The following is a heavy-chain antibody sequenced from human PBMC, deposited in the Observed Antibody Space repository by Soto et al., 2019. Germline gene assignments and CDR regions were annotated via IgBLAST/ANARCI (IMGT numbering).Heavy chain of an antibody. D-gene: IGHD3-3*01. CDR3: ARTYDLWSSNASFDY. Sequence: AASVKVSCKSSGYACTNYHISWVRQAPGQGLAWIGWVSTYSGNTEYSQKFQGRVTMTTHTSTSTAYMELRSLRSDDTAMYFCARTYDLWSSNASFDYWGQGTLVTVSP. CDR2: VSTYSGNT. CDR1: GYACTNYH. J-gene: IGHJ4*02. V-gene: IGHV1-18*01.